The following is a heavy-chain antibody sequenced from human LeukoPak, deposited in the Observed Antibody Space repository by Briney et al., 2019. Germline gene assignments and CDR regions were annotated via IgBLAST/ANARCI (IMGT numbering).Heavy chain of an antibody. V-gene: IGHV4-39*01. J-gene: IGHJ4*02. CDR1: GASITGGIYY. CDR3: TRRSQGTMFES. Sequence: PSETLSLTCTVSGASITGGIYYWGWIRQPPGKGLEWIVTVYYDGRASYNPSLKSRLATSIDTSKNQFSLKLSSVTAADTATYCCTRRSQGTMFESRGQGAPVTVSS. CDR2: VYYDGRA. D-gene: IGHD3-10*01.